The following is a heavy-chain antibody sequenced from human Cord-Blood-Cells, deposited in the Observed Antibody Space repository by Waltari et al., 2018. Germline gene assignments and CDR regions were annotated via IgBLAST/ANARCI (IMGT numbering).Heavy chain of an antibody. CDR3: ARHTRGGSPNWFDP. J-gene: IGHJ5*02. V-gene: IGHV4-39*01. CDR2: IYYSGST. CDR1: GGSISSSSYY. D-gene: IGHD2-2*01. Sequence: QLQLQESGPGLVKPSETLSLTCTVAGGSISSSSYYWGWICQPPGKGLEWIGSIYYSGSTYYNPSLKSRVTISVDTSKNQFSLKLSSVTAADTAVYYCARHTRGGSPNWFDPWGQGTLVTVSS.